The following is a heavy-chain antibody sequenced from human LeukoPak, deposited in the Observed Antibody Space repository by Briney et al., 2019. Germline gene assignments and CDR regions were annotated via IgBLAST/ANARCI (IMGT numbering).Heavy chain of an antibody. J-gene: IGHJ4*02. Sequence: SVKVSCKASGGTFSNEAISWVRLAPGQGLEWMGRVIPMFDTTNYAPKFQGRVTITADKSTNTAYMELSRLTSEDTAVYYCARGPTSDLRTGFFFGYFDDWAQGTLVTVSS. D-gene: IGHD3/OR15-3a*01. CDR3: ARGPTSDLRTGFFFGYFDD. CDR2: VIPMFDTT. V-gene: IGHV1-69*06. CDR1: GGTFSNEA.